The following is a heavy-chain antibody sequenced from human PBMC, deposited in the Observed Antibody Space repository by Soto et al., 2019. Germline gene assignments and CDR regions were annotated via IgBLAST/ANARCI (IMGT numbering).Heavy chain of an antibody. D-gene: IGHD6-19*01. J-gene: IGHJ6*02. CDR3: AKDLSQSLDAHYYYYGMDV. CDR2: MSGSGGST. V-gene: IGHV3-23*01. Sequence: GGSLRLSCAASGFTFSTYAMSWVRQAPGKGLEWVSAMSGSGGSTYYADSLKGRFTISRDNSKNTLYLQMNSLRAEDTAVYYCAKDLSQSLDAHYYYYGMDVWGQGTTVTVSS. CDR1: GFTFSTYA.